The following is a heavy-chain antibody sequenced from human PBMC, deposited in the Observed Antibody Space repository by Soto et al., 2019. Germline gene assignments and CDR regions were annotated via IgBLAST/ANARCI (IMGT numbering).Heavy chain of an antibody. V-gene: IGHV4-4*07. CDR1: GASISGYY. J-gene: IGHJ5*02. D-gene: IGHD1-1*01. Sequence: SETLSLTCTVSGASISGYYWSWIRKSAGKGLEWIGRIYATGTTDYNPSLKSRVMMTVDTSKKQFSLKLRSVTAADTAVYYCVRDGTKTLRDCFDPWGQGISVTVSS. CDR3: VRDGTKTLRDCFDP. CDR2: IYATGTT.